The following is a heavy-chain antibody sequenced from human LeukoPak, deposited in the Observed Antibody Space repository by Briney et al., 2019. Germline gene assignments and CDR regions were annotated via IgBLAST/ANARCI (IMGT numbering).Heavy chain of an antibody. V-gene: IGHV1-18*01. Sequence: ASVKVSCKASGYTFTSYGISWVRQAPGQGLEWMGWISAYNGNTNYAQKLQGRVTMTTDTSTSTAYMELRSLRSDNTAVYYCARDRHSYDFWSGYYLSEGDAFDIWGQGTMVTVSS. D-gene: IGHD3-3*01. CDR3: ARDRHSYDFWSGYYLSEGDAFDI. CDR1: GYTFTSYG. J-gene: IGHJ3*02. CDR2: ISAYNGNT.